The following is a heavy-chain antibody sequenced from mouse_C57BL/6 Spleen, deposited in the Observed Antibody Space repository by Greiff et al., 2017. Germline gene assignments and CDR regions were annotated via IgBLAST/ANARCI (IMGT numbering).Heavy chain of an antibody. CDR2: IDPEDGDT. CDR3: TTPYDYDEAWFAY. Sequence: VQLKQSGAELVRPGASVKLSCTASGFNIKDYYMHWVKQRPEQGLEWIGRIDPEDGDTEYAPKFQGKATMTADTSSNTAYLQLSSLTSEDTAVYYCTTPYDYDEAWFAYWGQGTLVTVSA. J-gene: IGHJ3*01. D-gene: IGHD2-4*01. CDR1: GFNIKDYY. V-gene: IGHV14-1*01.